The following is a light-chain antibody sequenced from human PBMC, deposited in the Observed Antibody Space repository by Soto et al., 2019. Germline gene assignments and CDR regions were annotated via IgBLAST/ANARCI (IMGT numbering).Light chain of an antibody. CDR1: SSNIGNNA. Sequence: QLVLTQPPSVSEAPRQRVTISCSGSSSNIGNNAVNWYQQLPGKAPKLLIYYDDLLPSGVSDRFSGSKSGTSASLAISGLQSGDGADYYCAAGDDSLNGVVFGGGTKLTVL. CDR3: AAGDDSLNGVV. V-gene: IGLV1-36*01. CDR2: YDD. J-gene: IGLJ2*01.